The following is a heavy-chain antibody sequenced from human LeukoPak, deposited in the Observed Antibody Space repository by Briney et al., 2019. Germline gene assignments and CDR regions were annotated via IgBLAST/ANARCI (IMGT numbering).Heavy chain of an antibody. V-gene: IGHV4-34*01. CDR1: GGSFSGYY. Sequence: SSETLSLTCAVYGGSFSGYYWSWIRQPPGKGLEWIGDINHSASTNYNPSLKSRVTISVDTSKNQFSLKLSSVTAADTAVYYCATSGWYLLPGVYWGQGTLVTVSS. CDR3: ATSGWYLLPGVY. CDR2: INHSAST. J-gene: IGHJ4*02. D-gene: IGHD6-19*01.